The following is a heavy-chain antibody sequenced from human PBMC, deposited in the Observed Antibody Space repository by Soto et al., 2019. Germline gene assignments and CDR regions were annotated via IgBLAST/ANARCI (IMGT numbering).Heavy chain of an antibody. V-gene: IGHV3-7*01. Sequence: GGSLRVSCAAAGFTFSSYWRSWVRQAPGKGLEWVANIKQDGSEKYYVDSVKGRFTISRDNAKNSLYLQMNSLRAEDTAVYYCAHIVVVVAATGYWYFDLWGRGTLVTVS. CDR2: IKQDGSEK. CDR1: GFTFSSYW. D-gene: IGHD2-15*01. J-gene: IGHJ2*01. CDR3: AHIVVVVAATGYWYFDL.